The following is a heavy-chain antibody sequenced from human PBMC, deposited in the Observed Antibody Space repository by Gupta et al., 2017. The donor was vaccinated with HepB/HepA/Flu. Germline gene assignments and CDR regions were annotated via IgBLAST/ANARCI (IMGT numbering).Heavy chain of an antibody. Sequence: QVQLQESGPGLVKPSETLSLTCTVSGGSISSYYWSWIRQPPGKGLEWIGYIYYSGSTNYNPSLKSRVTISVDTSKNQFSLKLSSVTAADTAVYYCARRAYCGGDCYYFDYWGQGTLVTVSS. CDR2: IYYSGST. V-gene: IGHV4-59*01. J-gene: IGHJ4*02. CDR3: ARRAYCGGDCYYFDY. D-gene: IGHD2-21*02. CDR1: GGSISSYY.